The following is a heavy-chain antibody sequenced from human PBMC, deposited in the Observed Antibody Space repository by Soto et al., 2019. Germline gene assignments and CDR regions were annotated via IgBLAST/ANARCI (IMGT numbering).Heavy chain of an antibody. CDR2: IYYSGST. CDR3: ARRRGSYYYYGMDV. Sequence: SEPLSLTYTVSGGSIISSSYYWGWIRQPPGKGLEWIGSIYYSGSTYYNPSLKSRVTISVDTSKNQFSLKLSSVTAADTAVYYCARRRGSYYYYGMDVWGQGTTVTVSS. D-gene: IGHD1-26*01. V-gene: IGHV4-39*01. J-gene: IGHJ6*02. CDR1: GGSIISSSYY.